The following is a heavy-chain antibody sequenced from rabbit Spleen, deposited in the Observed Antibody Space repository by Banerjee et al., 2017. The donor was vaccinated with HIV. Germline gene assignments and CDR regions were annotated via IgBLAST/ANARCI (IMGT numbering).Heavy chain of an antibody. J-gene: IGHJ6*01. Sequence: QEQLEESGGDLVKPEGSLTLTCKASGFSFIYKCVMCWVRQAPGKGLEWIACIYAGSSGITYSATWAKGRFTISKASSTTVTLQMTSLTVADTATYFCARDAGTSFSTYGMDLWGPGTLVTVS. CDR2: IYAGSSGIT. CDR3: ARDAGTSFSTYGMDL. CDR1: GFSFIYKCV. V-gene: IGHV1S45*01. D-gene: IGHD8-1*01.